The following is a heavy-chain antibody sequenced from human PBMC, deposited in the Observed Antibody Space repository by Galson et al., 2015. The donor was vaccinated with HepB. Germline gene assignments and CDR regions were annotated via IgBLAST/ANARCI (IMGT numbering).Heavy chain of an antibody. J-gene: IGHJ4*02. CDR3: ARGRSGSSWSCPDY. CDR2: INHSGST. CDR1: GGSFSGYY. D-gene: IGHD6-13*01. V-gene: IGHV4-34*01. Sequence: TLSLTCAVYGGSFSGYYWSWIRQPPGKGLEWIGEINHSGSTNYNPSLKSRVTISVDTSKNQFSLKLSSVTAADTAVYYCARGRSGSSWSCPDYWGQGTLVTVSS.